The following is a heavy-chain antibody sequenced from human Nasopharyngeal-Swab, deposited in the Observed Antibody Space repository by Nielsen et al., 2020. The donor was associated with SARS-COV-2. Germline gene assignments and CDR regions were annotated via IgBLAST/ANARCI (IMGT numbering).Heavy chain of an antibody. CDR2: ISGSDGST. Sequence: WIRQPPGKGLEWVSAISGSDGSTYYADSVKGRFTISRDNSKNTLYLQMNSLRAEDTAVYYCAKSVAAAGPDYYGMDVWGQGTTVTVSS. CDR3: AKSVAAAGPDYYGMDV. J-gene: IGHJ6*02. V-gene: IGHV3-23*01. D-gene: IGHD6-13*01.